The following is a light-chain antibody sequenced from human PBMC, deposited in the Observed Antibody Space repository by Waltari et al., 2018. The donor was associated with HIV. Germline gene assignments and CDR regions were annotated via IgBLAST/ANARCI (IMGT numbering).Light chain of an antibody. CDR1: SSNIGNNF. Sequence: QSVLTQPPSVSAAPGQKVSISCSGSSSNIGNNFVSWYQQLPGAAPRLLIYENIFRPSGIPGRFSGSKSVPSATLDISGLQTGDEATYFCGAWDTRLSIVIFGGGTKLTVL. J-gene: IGLJ2*01. CDR3: GAWDTRLSIVI. CDR2: ENI. V-gene: IGLV1-51*01.